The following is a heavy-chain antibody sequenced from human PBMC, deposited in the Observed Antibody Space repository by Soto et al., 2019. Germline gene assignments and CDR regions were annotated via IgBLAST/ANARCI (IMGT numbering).Heavy chain of an antibody. Sequence: QMQLQESGPGLVTPSGTLSLTCSVSGVTISSINWWTWVRQAPGKGLEWIGEMYPSGGTSYNPSLQNRVTISVASSKNHLSLTLTSVTTADTAVYYCARCLHCSNGGRFDPWGQGALVTVSS. CDR3: ARCLHCSNGGRFDP. CDR2: MYPSGGT. J-gene: IGHJ5*02. D-gene: IGHD2-8*01. CDR1: GVTISSINW. V-gene: IGHV4-4*02.